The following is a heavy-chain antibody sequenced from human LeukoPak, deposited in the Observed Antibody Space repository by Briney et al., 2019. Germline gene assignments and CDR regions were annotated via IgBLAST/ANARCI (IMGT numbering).Heavy chain of an antibody. CDR3: ARDGSRYFDWLLTPGYFDY. J-gene: IGHJ4*02. D-gene: IGHD3-9*01. CDR1: GYTFTSYG. V-gene: IGHV1-18*01. CDR2: ISAYNGNT. Sequence: VSVKVSCKASGYTFTSYGISWVRQAPGQGLEWMGWISAYNGNTNYAQKLQGRVTMTTDTSTSTAYMELRSLRSDDTAVYYCARDGSRYFDWLLTPGYFDYWGQGTLVTVSS.